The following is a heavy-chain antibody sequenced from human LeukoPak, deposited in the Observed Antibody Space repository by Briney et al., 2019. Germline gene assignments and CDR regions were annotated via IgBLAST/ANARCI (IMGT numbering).Heavy chain of an antibody. CDR1: GFTFSSYG. Sequence: PGGSLRLSCAASGFTFSSYGMHWVRQAPGKGLEWVAVIWYDGSNKYYADSVKGRFTISRDNSKNTLYLQMNSLRAEDTAVYYCAKDYDSSGYYLKNFDYWGQGTLVTVSS. D-gene: IGHD3-22*01. CDR2: IWYDGSNK. J-gene: IGHJ4*02. V-gene: IGHV3-33*06. CDR3: AKDYDSSGYYLKNFDY.